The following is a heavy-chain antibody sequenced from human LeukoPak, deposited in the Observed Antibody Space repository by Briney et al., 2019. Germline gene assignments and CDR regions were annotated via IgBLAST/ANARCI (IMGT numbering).Heavy chain of an antibody. V-gene: IGHV3-23*01. CDR2: ISRSGSTP. Sequence: GGSLRLSCEGSGFTFSAYDLSWVRQTQGQGLEWVAAISRSGSTPYYADSVKGRFTISRDNSKNTLYLQMNSLRAEDTAVYYCAKDSHWGQGTLVTVSS. CDR1: GFTFSAYD. J-gene: IGHJ4*02. CDR3: AKDSH.